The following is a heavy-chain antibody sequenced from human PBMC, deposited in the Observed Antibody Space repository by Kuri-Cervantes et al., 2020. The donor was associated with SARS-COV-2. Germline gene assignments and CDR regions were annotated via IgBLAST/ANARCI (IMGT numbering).Heavy chain of an antibody. Sequence: ASVKVSCKASGYTFTSYGISWVRQAPGQGLEWMGWISDYNGNTNYAQKLQGRVTMTTDTSTSTAYMELRSLRSDDTAVYYCAREGITMVRGVTFDYWGQGTLVTVSS. CDR2: ISDYNGNT. V-gene: IGHV1-18*01. J-gene: IGHJ4*02. CDR1: GYTFTSYG. D-gene: IGHD3-10*01. CDR3: AREGITMVRGVTFDY.